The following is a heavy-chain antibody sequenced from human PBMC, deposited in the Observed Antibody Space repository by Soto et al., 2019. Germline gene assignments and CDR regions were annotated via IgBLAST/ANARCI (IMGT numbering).Heavy chain of an antibody. J-gene: IGHJ5*02. D-gene: IGHD3-10*01. CDR2: ISSSSSYI. CDR1: GFTFSSYS. Sequence: PGGSLRLSCAASGFTFSSYSMNWVRQAPGKGLEWVSSISSSSSYIYYADSVKGRFTISRDNAKNSLYLQMNSLRAEDTAVYYCARSGGSELFTMVRGVIFWFDPWGQGTLVTVSS. V-gene: IGHV3-21*01. CDR3: ARSGGSELFTMVRGVIFWFDP.